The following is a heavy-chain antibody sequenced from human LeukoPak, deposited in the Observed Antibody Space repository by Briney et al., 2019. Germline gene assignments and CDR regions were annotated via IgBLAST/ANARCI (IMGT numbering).Heavy chain of an antibody. CDR1: GFTFSDYY. D-gene: IGHD1-26*01. Sequence: KPGGSLRLSCAASGFTFSDYYMSWIRQAPGKGLEWVSYISSSGSIIYYADSVKGRFTISRDNAKNSLYLQMNSLRAEDTAVYYCARDRPYSGSYCFDYWGQGTLVTVSS. V-gene: IGHV3-11*01. CDR2: ISSSGSII. CDR3: ARDRPYSGSYCFDY. J-gene: IGHJ4*02.